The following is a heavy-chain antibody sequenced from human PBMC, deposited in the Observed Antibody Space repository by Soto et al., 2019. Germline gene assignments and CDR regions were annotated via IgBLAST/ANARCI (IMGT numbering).Heavy chain of an antibody. V-gene: IGHV3-23*01. Sequence: EMQLLESGGGLVQPGGSLRLSCAASGFTFSNFAMSWVRQAPWKGLEWVSGVYGGGNGALYADSVKGRFIISRDNSKNTLYLHMNSLRAGDTAVYYCAKFEGALHHNYHMDVWGQGTTVTVSS. CDR3: AKFEGALHHNYHMDV. CDR1: GFTFSNFA. J-gene: IGHJ6*02. CDR2: VYGGGNGA. D-gene: IGHD1-1*01.